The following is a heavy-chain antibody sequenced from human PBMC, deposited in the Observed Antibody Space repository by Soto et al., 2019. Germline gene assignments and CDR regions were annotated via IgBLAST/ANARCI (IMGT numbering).Heavy chain of an antibody. V-gene: IGHV1-69*01. J-gene: IGHJ5*02. D-gene: IGHD3-22*01. CDR1: GGTFSSYA. Sequence: QVQLVQSGAEVKKPGSSVKVSCKASGGTFSSYAISWVRQAPGQGLEWMGGINPIFGTANYAQKFQGRVTITEDECTSTASMELSSPKSEDTAVYYCARVDSSGYYYLNWFDPWGQGTLVTVSS. CDR3: ARVDSSGYYYLNWFDP. CDR2: INPIFGTA.